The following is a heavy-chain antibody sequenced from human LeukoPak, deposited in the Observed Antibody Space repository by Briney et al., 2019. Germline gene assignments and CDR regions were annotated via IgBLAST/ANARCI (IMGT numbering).Heavy chain of an antibody. Sequence: SGTLSLTCAVSGGSISSSNWWSWVRPPPGKGLEWIGEIYHSGSTNYNPSLKSRVTISVDKSKNQFSLKLSSVTAADTAVYYCAGLLGVAGTTRLDYWGQGTLVAVSS. CDR2: IYHSGST. V-gene: IGHV4-4*02. D-gene: IGHD6-19*01. J-gene: IGHJ4*02. CDR3: AGLLGVAGTTRLDY. CDR1: GGSISSSNW.